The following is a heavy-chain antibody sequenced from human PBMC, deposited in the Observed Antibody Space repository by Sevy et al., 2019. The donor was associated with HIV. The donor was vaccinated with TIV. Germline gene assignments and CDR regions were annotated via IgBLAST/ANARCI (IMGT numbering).Heavy chain of an antibody. J-gene: IGHJ3*02. D-gene: IGHD3-22*01. CDR1: GFSVSNSY. CDR2: IYSGDST. V-gene: IGHV3-53*01. CDR3: ARLSVYYYDSSGYYTTGHAFDI. Sequence: GGSLRLYCAASGFSVSNSYMSWVRQAPGKGLQWVSVIYSGDSTYYTDSVKGRFTISRDNSKNTLYLQMNSLRAEDTAVYYCARLSVYYYDSSGYYTTGHAFDIWGQGTMVTVSS.